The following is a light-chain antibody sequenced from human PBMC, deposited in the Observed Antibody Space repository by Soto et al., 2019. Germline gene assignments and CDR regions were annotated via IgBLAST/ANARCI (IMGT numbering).Light chain of an antibody. CDR1: QSISSW. CDR2: KAS. CDR3: QQYNSYPWT. Sequence: DTQMTQSPSTLSASRGDRVTIIFRASQSISSWLAWYQQKPGKAPKLLIYKASSLESGVPSRFSGSGSGTEFTLTISSLQPDDFATYYCQQYNSYPWTFGQGTKVDI. V-gene: IGKV1-5*03. J-gene: IGKJ1*01.